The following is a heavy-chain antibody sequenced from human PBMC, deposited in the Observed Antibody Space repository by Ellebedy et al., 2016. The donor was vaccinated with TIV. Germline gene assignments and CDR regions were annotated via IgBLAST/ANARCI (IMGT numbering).Heavy chain of an antibody. Sequence: GESLKISCAASGFTFSAYSMNWVRQAPGKGLEWVSSISSTSSYIYYADSVKGRFTISRDNAKNSLYLQMNSLRAEDTAVFYCARELAAAGFFDYWGQGTLVTVSS. D-gene: IGHD6-13*01. J-gene: IGHJ4*02. CDR3: ARELAAAGFFDY. V-gene: IGHV3-21*01. CDR2: ISSTSSYI. CDR1: GFTFSAYS.